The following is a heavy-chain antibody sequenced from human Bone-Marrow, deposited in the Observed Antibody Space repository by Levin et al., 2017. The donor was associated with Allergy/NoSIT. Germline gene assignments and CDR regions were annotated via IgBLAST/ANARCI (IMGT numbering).Heavy chain of an antibody. D-gene: IGHD6-13*01. Sequence: GGSLRLSCAASGFTFSSYGMHWVRQAPGKGLEWVAVIWYDGSNKYYADSVKGRFTISRDNSKNTLYLQMNSLRAEDTAVYYCARGRSSSWYLDYYYYYYMDVWGKGTTVTVSS. CDR2: IWYDGSNK. CDR3: ARGRSSSWYLDYYYYYYMDV. J-gene: IGHJ6*03. CDR1: GFTFSSYG. V-gene: IGHV3-33*01.